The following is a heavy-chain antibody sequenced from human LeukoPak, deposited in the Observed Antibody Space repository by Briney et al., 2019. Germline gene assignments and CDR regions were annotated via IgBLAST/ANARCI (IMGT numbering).Heavy chain of an antibody. CDR3: ARDHGNYDILTGYYNSHHQQGGVDY. D-gene: IGHD3-9*01. CDR1: GYTFTSYA. J-gene: IGHJ4*02. V-gene: IGHV7-4-1*02. Sequence: ASVKVSCKASGYTFTSYAMNWVRQAPGQGLEWMGWINTNTGNPTYAQGFTGRFVFSLDTSVSTAYLQISSLKAEDTAVYYCARDHGNYDILTGYYNSHHQQGGVDYWGQGTLVTVSS. CDR2: INTNTGNP.